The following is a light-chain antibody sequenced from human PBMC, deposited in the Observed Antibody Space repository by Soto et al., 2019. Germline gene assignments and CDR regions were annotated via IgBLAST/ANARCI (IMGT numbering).Light chain of an antibody. CDR3: QQYNNWPLST. Sequence: EIVMTQSPATLSVSPGERATLSCRASQSVNSNLAWYKQKPGQAPRLLIYGASTRATGIPARFSGSGSGTEFTLTISSLQSEDFAVYYCQQYNNWPLSTFAQGTKVAIK. J-gene: IGKJ1*01. CDR1: QSVNSN. CDR2: GAS. V-gene: IGKV3-15*01.